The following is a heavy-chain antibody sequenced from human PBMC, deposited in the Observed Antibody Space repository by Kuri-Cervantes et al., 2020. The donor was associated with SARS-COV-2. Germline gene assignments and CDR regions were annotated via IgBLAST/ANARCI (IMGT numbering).Heavy chain of an antibody. J-gene: IGHJ4*02. CDR3: ASPYSGSYYRLGGISY. D-gene: IGHD1-26*01. Sequence: GESLKISCAASGFTFSSYWMHWVRQAPGKGLVWVSRINSDGSSTSYADSVKGRFTISRDNAKNTLYLQMNSLRAEDTAVYYCASPYSGSYYRLGGISYWGQGTLVTVSS. CDR1: GFTFSSYW. V-gene: IGHV3-74*01. CDR2: INSDGSST.